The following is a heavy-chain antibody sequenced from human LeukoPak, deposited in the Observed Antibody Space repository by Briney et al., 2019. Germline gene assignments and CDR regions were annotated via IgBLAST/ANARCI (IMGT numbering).Heavy chain of an antibody. Sequence: SETLSLTCTVSGGSISSYYWSWLRQPPGKGLEWIGYIYYRGSTNYNPSLKGRVTISVDTSKNQFALKLSSVTAADTAVYYCARAQGDFWSGSCWFDPWGQGTPVTVSS. J-gene: IGHJ5*02. D-gene: IGHD3-3*01. CDR3: ARAQGDFWSGSCWFDP. CDR2: IYYRGST. V-gene: IGHV4-59*01. CDR1: GGSISSYY.